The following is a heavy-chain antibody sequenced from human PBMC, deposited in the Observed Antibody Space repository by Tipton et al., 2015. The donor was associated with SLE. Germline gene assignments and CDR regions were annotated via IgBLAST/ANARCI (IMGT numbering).Heavy chain of an antibody. J-gene: IGHJ4*02. CDR1: GGPISSSSYY. CDR2: IYYSGGT. CDR3: ARQKSSGYYFDY. V-gene: IGHV4-39*01. Sequence: TLSLTCTVSGGPISSSSYYCGWIRQPPGKGLECIGRIYYSGGTNYTPPLKSRVTISVDTSKNQFSLKLSSVTAADTAVYYCARQKSSGYYFDYWGQGTLVTVSS. D-gene: IGHD6-19*01.